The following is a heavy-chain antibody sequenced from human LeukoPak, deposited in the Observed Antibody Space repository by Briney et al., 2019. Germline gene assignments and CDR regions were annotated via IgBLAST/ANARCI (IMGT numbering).Heavy chain of an antibody. CDR2: ISGSGGST. D-gene: IGHD2-2*02. V-gene: IGHV3-23*01. CDR1: GFTFSSYA. J-gene: IGHJ4*02. Sequence: GGSLRLSCAASGFTFSSYAMRWVREAPGKGLEWVSAISGSGGSTYYADSVEGRFTISRDNSKNTLYLQMNSLRAEDTAVYYCARVPAAIRYYFDYWGQGTLVTVSS. CDR3: ARVPAAIRYYFDY.